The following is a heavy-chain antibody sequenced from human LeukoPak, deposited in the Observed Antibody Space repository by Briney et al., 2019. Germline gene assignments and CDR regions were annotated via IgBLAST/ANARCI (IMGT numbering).Heavy chain of an antibody. J-gene: IGHJ4*02. CDR3: AGRITGYSSGYVF. CDR2: ISGSAHKI. CDR1: GFTFSNYA. V-gene: IGHV3-23*01. D-gene: IGHD5-18*01. Sequence: GGSLRLSCVGSGFTFSNYAMSWVRQAPGKGLDWVSVISGSAHKIRHADSVRGRFTISRDNSENTVYLQMNNLRGEDTAIYYCAGRITGYSSGYVFWGQGTLVTVSS.